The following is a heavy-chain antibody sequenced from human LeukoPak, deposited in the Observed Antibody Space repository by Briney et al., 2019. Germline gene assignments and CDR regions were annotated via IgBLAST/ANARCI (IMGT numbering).Heavy chain of an antibody. CDR1: GGSISSGGYY. CDR3: ARLSGYYDYYFDY. Sequence: PSETLSLTCTVSGGSISSGGYYWSWIRQHPGKGLEWIGYIYYSGSTYYNPSLKSRVTISVDTSKNQFSLKLSSVTAADTAVYYCARLSGYYDYYFDYWGQGTLVTVSS. V-gene: IGHV4-31*03. J-gene: IGHJ4*02. CDR2: IYYSGST. D-gene: IGHD3-22*01.